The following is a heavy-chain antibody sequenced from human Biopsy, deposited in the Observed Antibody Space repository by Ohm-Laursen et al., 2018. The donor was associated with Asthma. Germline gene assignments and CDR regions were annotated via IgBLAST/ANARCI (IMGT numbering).Heavy chain of an antibody. J-gene: IGHJ4*02. CDR1: GDSIDSGDYS. D-gene: IGHD2-21*02. CDR3: ARGWNCGGDCYSLDS. V-gene: IGHV4-30-2*06. Sequence: TLSLTCAVSGDSIDSGDYSWTWIRQSPGVGLEWIGYIYRNGDTYYNPTLKNRVTISIDRSKNQFSLRLSSVTAADTAVYYCARGWNCGGDCYSLDSWGQGTLVTVSS. CDR2: IYRNGDT.